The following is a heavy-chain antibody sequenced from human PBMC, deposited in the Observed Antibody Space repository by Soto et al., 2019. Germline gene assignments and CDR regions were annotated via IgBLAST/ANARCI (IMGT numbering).Heavy chain of an antibody. D-gene: IGHD3-22*01. CDR3: ARGPGGYDSSGYLPNWFDP. CDR2: INPSGGST. CDR1: GYTFTSYY. V-gene: IGHV1-46*01. Sequence: ASVKVSCKASGYTFTSYYMHWVRQAPGQGLEWMGIINPSGGSTSYAQKFQGRVTMTRDTSTSTVYMELGSLRSEDTAVYYCARGPGGYDSSGYLPNWFDPWGQGTLVTVSS. J-gene: IGHJ5*02.